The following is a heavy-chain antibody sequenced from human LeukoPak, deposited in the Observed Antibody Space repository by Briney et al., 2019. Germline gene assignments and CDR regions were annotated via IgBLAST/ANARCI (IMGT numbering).Heavy chain of an antibody. CDR3: ARLLSASTVLYYGMDV. CDR2: IYPGDSDT. J-gene: IGHJ6*02. CDR1: GYSFTNYW. Sequence: GESLKISCKGSGYSFTNYWIGRVRQMPGKGLEWMGIIYPGDSDTRYSPSFQGQVTISADKSISTAYLQWSSLKASDTAMYYCARLLSASTVLYYGMDVWGQGTTVTVSS. D-gene: IGHD4-17*01. V-gene: IGHV5-51*01.